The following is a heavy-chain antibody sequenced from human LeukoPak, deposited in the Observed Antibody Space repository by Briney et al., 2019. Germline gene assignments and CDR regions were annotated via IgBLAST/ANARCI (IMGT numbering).Heavy chain of an antibody. J-gene: IGHJ4*02. Sequence: SETLSLTCAVYGGSFSGYYWSWIRQPPGKGLEWIGEINHSGSTNYNPSLKSRVTISVDTSKNQFSLKLSSVTAADTAVYYCASSYTVRGVIWEDYWGQGTLVTVSS. CDR2: INHSGST. CDR3: ASSYTVRGVIWEDY. CDR1: GGSFSGYY. V-gene: IGHV4-34*01. D-gene: IGHD3-10*01.